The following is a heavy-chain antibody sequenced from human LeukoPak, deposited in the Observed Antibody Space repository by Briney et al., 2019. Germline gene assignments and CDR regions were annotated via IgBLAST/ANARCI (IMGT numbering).Heavy chain of an antibody. D-gene: IGHD5-18*01. CDR2: ISSNGAST. CDR3: ARGASILLWLLDY. CDR1: GFTFSSYG. Sequence: GGSLRLSCVGSGFTFSSYGMHWVRQAPGKGLEYVSTISSNGASTYYADSVKGRFTISRDNSKNTLYLQLGSLRPEDMAVYYCARGASILLWLLDYWGQGTLVTVSS. V-gene: IGHV3-64*02. J-gene: IGHJ4*02.